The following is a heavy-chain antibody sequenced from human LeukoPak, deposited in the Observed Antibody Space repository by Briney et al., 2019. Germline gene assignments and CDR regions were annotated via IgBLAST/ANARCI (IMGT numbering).Heavy chain of an antibody. CDR2: IWYDGNDK. CDR3: AKDISSGWSTDY. V-gene: IGHV3-30*02. Sequence: GGSLRLSCAASGFIFGNHGMHWVRQAPGKGLEWVTFIWYDGNDKYYADSVKGRFTISRDNSKNTLYLQMNSLRAEDTAVYYCAKDISSGWSTDYWGQGTLVTVSS. D-gene: IGHD6-19*01. J-gene: IGHJ4*02. CDR1: GFIFGNHG.